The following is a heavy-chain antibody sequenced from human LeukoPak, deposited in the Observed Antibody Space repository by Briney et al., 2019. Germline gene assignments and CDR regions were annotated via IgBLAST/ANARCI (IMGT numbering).Heavy chain of an antibody. D-gene: IGHD3-22*01. CDR1: GGSIFGHY. CDR3: ARRAYYDTSGYSPASGYFDL. Sequence: SETLSLTCTVSGGSIFGHYFNWIRQAPGKELEWIGYIYSNGITSYNPSLRSRGTMSIATSRSQFSLRPTSVTAADTAIYYCARRAYYDTSGYSPASGYFDLWGRGTLVTVSS. CDR2: IYSNGIT. V-gene: IGHV4-4*08. J-gene: IGHJ2*01.